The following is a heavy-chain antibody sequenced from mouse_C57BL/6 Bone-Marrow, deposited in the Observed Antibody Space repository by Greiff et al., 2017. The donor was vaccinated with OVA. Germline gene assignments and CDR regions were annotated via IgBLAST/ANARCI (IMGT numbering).Heavy chain of an antibody. D-gene: IGHD2-1*01. J-gene: IGHJ4*01. CDR3: VSRNYGGGSYAMDY. V-gene: IGHV10-3*01. Sequence: EVQLVESGGGLVQPKGSLKLSCAASGFTFNTYAMHWVRQAPGKGLEWVARIRSKSSNYATYYADSVKDRFTISRDDSQSMLYLQMNNLKTEDTAMYYCVSRNYGGGSYAMDYWGQGTSVTVSS. CDR1: GFTFNTYA. CDR2: IRSKSSNYAT.